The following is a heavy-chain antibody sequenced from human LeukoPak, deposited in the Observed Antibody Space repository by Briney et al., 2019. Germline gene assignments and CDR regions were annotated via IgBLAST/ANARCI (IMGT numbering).Heavy chain of an antibody. Sequence: PSETLSLTCAVYGGSFSDYYWNWIRQPPGKGLEWIGEINHSGSTNYNPSLKSRVTISVDKPKSQFSLKLTSVTAADTAIYYCARGNEYTWWQWSQGTLVTVSS. J-gene: IGHJ4*02. V-gene: IGHV4-34*01. D-gene: IGHD2-15*01. CDR3: ARGNEYTWWQ. CDR1: GGSFSDYY. CDR2: INHSGST.